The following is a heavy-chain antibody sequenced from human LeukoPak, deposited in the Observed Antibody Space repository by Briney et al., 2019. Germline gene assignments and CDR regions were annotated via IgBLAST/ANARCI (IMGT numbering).Heavy chain of an antibody. D-gene: IGHD6-13*01. J-gene: IGHJ6*02. CDR2: IYYSGST. V-gene: IGHV4-59*08. CDR3: ARQSRAAAGLYYYYGMDV. CDR1: GGSISSYY. Sequence: PSETLSLTCTVSGGSISSYYWSWIRQPPGKGLEWIGYIYYSGSTNYNPSLKSRVTISVDTSKNQFSLKLSSVTAADTAVYYCARQSRAAAGLYYYYGMDVWGQGTTVTVSS.